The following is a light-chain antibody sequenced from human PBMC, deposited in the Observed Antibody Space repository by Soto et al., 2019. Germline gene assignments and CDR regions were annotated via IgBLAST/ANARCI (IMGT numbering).Light chain of an antibody. V-gene: IGKV3-15*01. CDR1: QSVSSN. CDR2: AAS. Sequence: EIVMTQSPGTLSVSPGERATLSCRASQSVSSNLAWYQRKPGQAPRLLIYAASTRPTGIPARFSGSGSGTEFTLTISSLQSEDFAVYYCQQFNDWPRGTFGQGTKLEIK. J-gene: IGKJ2*01. CDR3: QQFNDWPRGT.